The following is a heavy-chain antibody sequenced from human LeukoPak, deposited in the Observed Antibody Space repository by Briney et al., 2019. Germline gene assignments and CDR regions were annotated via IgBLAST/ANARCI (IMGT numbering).Heavy chain of an antibody. V-gene: IGHV4-59*01. Sequence: PGGSLRLSCAASGFTFSDYYMSWIRQPPGKGLEWIGYIYSSVSTYYNPSLNSRVTIWFDTSKNQISLKLSSVTAADTAVYYCTRVRFLEWPAPMDVWGKGTTVTVSS. D-gene: IGHD3-3*01. CDR1: GFTFSDYY. CDR2: IYSSVST. J-gene: IGHJ6*03. CDR3: TRVRFLEWPAPMDV.